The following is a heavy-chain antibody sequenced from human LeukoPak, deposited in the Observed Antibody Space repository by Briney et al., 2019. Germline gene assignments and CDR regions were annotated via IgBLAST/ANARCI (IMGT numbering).Heavy chain of an antibody. V-gene: IGHV3-11*01. Sequence: GGSLRLSCAASGLNFSAYYMTWIRQAPGNGLEWLSHISKSGTTVYYADSMKGRFTISRDSAKNSLYLHMNSLRAEDTAVYYCAAGVALDYWGQGALVTVSS. CDR3: AAGVALDY. CDR2: ISKSGTTV. J-gene: IGHJ4*02. CDR1: GLNFSAYY. D-gene: IGHD3-3*01.